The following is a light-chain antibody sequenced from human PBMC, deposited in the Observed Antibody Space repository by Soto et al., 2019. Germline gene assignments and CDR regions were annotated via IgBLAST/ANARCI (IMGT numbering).Light chain of an antibody. CDR3: SSYAGNYNVI. Sequence: QSALTQPPSASGSPGQSVTISCTGTSSDVGGYIYVSWYRLHPGKVPKLLIYDVSKRPSGVPDRFSGSKSGNTASLTVSGLQAEDEADYYCSSYAGNYNVIFGGGTKLTVL. CDR2: DVS. CDR1: SSDVGGYIY. J-gene: IGLJ2*01. V-gene: IGLV2-8*01.